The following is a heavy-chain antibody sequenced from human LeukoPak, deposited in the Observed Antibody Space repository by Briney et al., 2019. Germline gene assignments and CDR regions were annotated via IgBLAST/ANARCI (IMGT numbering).Heavy chain of an antibody. Sequence: SETLSLTCTISGGSISSYYWSWIRQPPGKGLEWIGFVYYTGSTNYSPSLKSRVTISVDTSKNQFSLKLRSVTAADTAVYYCARISSSNWYNERGAFDVWGQGTMVTVSS. V-gene: IGHV4-59*01. CDR3: ARISSSNWYNERGAFDV. J-gene: IGHJ3*01. CDR2: VYYTGST. D-gene: IGHD6-13*01. CDR1: GGSISSYY.